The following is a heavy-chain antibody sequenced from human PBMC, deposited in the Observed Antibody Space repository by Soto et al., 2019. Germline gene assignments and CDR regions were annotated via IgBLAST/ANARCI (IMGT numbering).Heavy chain of an antibody. Sequence: WIWIRQPPGKGLEWIGYIYYSGSTNYNPSLKSRVTISVDTSKNQFSLKLSSVTAADTAVYYCARLAETGPPVQHWGQGTLVTVSS. J-gene: IGHJ1*01. V-gene: IGHV4-61*07. CDR3: ARLAETGPPVQH. D-gene: IGHD6-19*01. CDR2: IYYSGST.